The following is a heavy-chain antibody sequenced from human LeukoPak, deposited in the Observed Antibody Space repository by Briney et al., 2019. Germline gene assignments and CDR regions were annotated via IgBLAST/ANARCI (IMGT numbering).Heavy chain of an antibody. Sequence: ASVKVSCKASGYTFTGYYMHWVRQAPGQGLGWMGWINPNSGGTNYAQKFQGRVTMTRDTSISTAYMELSRLRSDDTAVYYCARALAAAAGRRAGMMGDWGQGTLVTVSS. D-gene: IGHD6-13*01. CDR1: GYTFTGYY. CDR2: INPNSGGT. J-gene: IGHJ4*02. V-gene: IGHV1-2*02. CDR3: ARALAAAAGRRAGMMGD.